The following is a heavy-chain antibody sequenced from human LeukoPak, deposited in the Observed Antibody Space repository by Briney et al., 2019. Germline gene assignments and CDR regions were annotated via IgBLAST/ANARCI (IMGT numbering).Heavy chain of an antibody. CDR2: INPSGGST. CDR3: ATGVDSSGYQYWFDP. Sequence: GAPVKVSCKASGYTFTSYYMHWVRQAPGQGLEWMGIINPSGGSTSYAQKFQGRVTMTRDTSTSTVYMELSSLRSEDTAVYYCATGVDSSGYQYWFDPWGQGTLVTVSS. CDR1: GYTFTSYY. V-gene: IGHV1-46*03. J-gene: IGHJ5*02. D-gene: IGHD3-22*01.